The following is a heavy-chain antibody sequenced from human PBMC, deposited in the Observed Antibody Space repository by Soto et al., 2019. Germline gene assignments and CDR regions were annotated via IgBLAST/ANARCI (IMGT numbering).Heavy chain of an antibody. D-gene: IGHD3-22*01. Sequence: SETLSLTCTVSGDSISSYFWTWIRQPPGKALEWIGYMFHSGRTNYNPSLTSRVTMSADTSNNQFSLTLTSVTAADTAVYYCAKAVKYYDSTGYDAFAVWGQGIMVTVSS. CDR1: GDSISSYF. CDR3: AKAVKYYDSTGYDAFAV. CDR2: MFHSGRT. V-gene: IGHV4-59*01. J-gene: IGHJ3*01.